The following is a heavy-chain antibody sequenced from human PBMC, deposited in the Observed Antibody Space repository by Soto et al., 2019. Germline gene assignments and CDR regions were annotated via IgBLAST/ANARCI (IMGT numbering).Heavy chain of an antibody. CDR2: MNPNSGGT. CDR1: GYTFSGYF. V-gene: IGHV1-2*02. Sequence: QVQLVQSGADVKKPGASVNVSCKTSGYTFSGYFMHCLRQAPGQVLEWMGWMNPNSGGTDYAQNFQGRVSMTWDTSISTAAMELSRLRSDDTAIYYCARGYYSSSWRVFDYWGQGTLVTVSS. D-gene: IGHD6-13*01. CDR3: ARGYYSSSWRVFDY. J-gene: IGHJ4*02.